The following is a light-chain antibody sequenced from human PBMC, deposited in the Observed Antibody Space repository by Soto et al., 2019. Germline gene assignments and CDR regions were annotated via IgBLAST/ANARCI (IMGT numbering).Light chain of an antibody. CDR1: QSIGSW. J-gene: IGKJ1*01. CDR2: AAS. Sequence: DIQMTQSPSTLSASLGGRVTISCRASQSIGSWLAWYQQKPRKAPKLLIYAASDLQAEVPSRLSGSGSGTDFTLTISSLQAEDXXXYYCQQYRXYWTFGQGTKVDIK. V-gene: IGKV1-5*01. CDR3: QQYRXYWT.